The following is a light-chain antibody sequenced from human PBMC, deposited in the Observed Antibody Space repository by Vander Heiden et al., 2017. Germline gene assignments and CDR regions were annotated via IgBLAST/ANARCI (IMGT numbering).Light chain of an antibody. CDR1: QSISSY. CDR2: AAS. J-gene: IGKJ1*01. V-gene: IGKV1-39*01. Sequence: DIQMTQSPSSLSASVADRVTNTCRAGQSISSYLIWYQQKPGKAPKLLIYAASSLQSAVPSRFSGSGSGTDFTLTISSLQPEDFAIYYCQQSYSTPWTFGQGTKVEIK. CDR3: QQSYSTPWT.